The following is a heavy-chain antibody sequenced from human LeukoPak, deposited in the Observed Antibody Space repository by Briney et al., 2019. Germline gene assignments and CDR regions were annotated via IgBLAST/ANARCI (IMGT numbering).Heavy chain of an antibody. J-gene: IGHJ3*02. V-gene: IGHV4-34*01. CDR2: INHSGST. Sequence: SEALSLTCADYGGSFSGYYWSWIRQPPGKGLEWIGEINHSGSTNYNPSLKSRVTISVDTSKNQFSLKLSSVTAADTAVYYCARGAGYCSSTSCYRVVFAFDIWGQGTMVTVSS. CDR3: ARGAGYCSSTSCYRVVFAFDI. D-gene: IGHD2-2*03. CDR1: GGSFSGYY.